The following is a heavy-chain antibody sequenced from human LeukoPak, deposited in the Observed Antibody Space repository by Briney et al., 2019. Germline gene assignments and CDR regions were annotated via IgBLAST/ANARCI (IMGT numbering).Heavy chain of an antibody. J-gene: IGHJ6*02. CDR3: ARDRVALDGMDV. CDR1: GFTFSDYY. D-gene: IGHD5-12*01. V-gene: IGHV3-11*06. CDR2: ISSSSSYI. Sequence: GGSLRLSCAASGFTFSDYYMSWIRQAPGKGLEWVSSISSSSSYIYYADSVKGRFTISRDNAKNSLYLQMNSLRAEDTAVYYCARDRVALDGMDVWGQGTTVTVSS.